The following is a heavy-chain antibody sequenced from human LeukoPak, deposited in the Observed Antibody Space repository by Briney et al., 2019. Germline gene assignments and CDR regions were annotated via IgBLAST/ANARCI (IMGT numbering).Heavy chain of an antibody. CDR2: IQYDGSSK. J-gene: IGHJ4*02. CDR3: AKDLSGNYVVGY. V-gene: IGHV3-30*02. D-gene: IGHD1-26*01. Sequence: PGGSLRLSCAASGFTFSSFAMHWVRQAPGKGLEWVAVIQYDGSSKYCADSVKGRFTISRDNSKNTLYLQMNSLRAEDTAVYYCAKDLSGNYVVGYCGQGTLVTVSS. CDR1: GFTFSSFA.